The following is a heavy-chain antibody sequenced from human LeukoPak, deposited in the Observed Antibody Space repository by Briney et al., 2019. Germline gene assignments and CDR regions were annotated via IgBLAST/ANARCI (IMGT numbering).Heavy chain of an antibody. CDR2: IYTSGST. CDR1: GGSISSYY. Sequence: SETLSLTCTVSGGSISSYYWSWIRQPAGKGLEWIGRIYTSGSTSYNPSLKSRVTMSVDTSKNQFSLKLSSVTAADTAVYYCAVGTTGTTSVFDAFDIWGQGTMVTVSS. V-gene: IGHV4-4*07. D-gene: IGHD1-1*01. CDR3: AVGTTGTTSVFDAFDI. J-gene: IGHJ3*02.